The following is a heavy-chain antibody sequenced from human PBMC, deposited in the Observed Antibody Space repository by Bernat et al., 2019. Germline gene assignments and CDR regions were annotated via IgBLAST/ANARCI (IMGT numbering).Heavy chain of an antibody. CDR2: IGSKVNNYAT. Sequence: EEQQVESGGGLVQPGGSLKLSCAASGFTFSGSAIHWVRQASGKGLEWVGRIGSKVNNYATVYAASVKGRFTISRDDSKNTAYLQMNSLRAEDTAVYYCATNYYYMDVWGKGTTVTVS. V-gene: IGHV3-73*02. J-gene: IGHJ6*03. CDR1: GFTFSGSA. CDR3: ATNYYYMDV.